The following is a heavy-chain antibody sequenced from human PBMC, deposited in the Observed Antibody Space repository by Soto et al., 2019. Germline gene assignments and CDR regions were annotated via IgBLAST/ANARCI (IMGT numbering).Heavy chain of an antibody. CDR3: AKGLYYYDSSGYRLFDY. J-gene: IGHJ4*02. CDR2: VSVSGGTT. Sequence: PGGSLRLSCAASGFMFNNYAMSWVRQAPGKGLEWVSTVSVSGGTTYYADSLKGRFTISRDNSKKTVCLQMNRLRADDTAIYYCAKGLYYYDSSGYRLFDYWGQGTLVTVSS. V-gene: IGHV3-23*01. D-gene: IGHD3-22*01. CDR1: GFMFNNYA.